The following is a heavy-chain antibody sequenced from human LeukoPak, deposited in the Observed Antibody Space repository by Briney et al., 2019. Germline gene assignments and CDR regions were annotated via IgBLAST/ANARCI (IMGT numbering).Heavy chain of an antibody. D-gene: IGHD2-15*01. CDR3: VPLKGDIAVVVY. J-gene: IGHJ4*02. V-gene: IGHV3-30*02. Sequence: GGSLRLSCAASGFTFSSYGMHWVRQAPGKGLEWVAFIRYDGSNKYYADSVKGRFTISRDNSKNTLYLQMNSMRVEDTAVYYCVPLKGDIAVVVYWGQGTLVTVSS. CDR2: IRYDGSNK. CDR1: GFTFSSYG.